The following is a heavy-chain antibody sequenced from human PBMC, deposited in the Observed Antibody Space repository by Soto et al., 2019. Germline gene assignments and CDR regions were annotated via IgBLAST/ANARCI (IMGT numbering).Heavy chain of an antibody. Sequence: ASVKVSCKASGYTFTSYYMHWVRQAPGQGLEWMGIINPSGGSTSYAQKFQGRVTMTRDTSTSTVYMELSSLRSEDTAVYYCARDVWFGKSPYYYYYGMDVWGQGTTVTVSS. CDR2: INPSGGST. V-gene: IGHV1-46*01. D-gene: IGHD3-10*01. J-gene: IGHJ6*02. CDR3: ARDVWFGKSPYYYYYGMDV. CDR1: GYTFTSYY.